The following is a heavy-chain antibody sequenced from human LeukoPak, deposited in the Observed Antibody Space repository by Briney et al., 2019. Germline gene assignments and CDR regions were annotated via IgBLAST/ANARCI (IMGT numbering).Heavy chain of an antibody. V-gene: IGHV4-61*08. CDR2: IYYSGST. CDR1: GGSISSGGYY. Sequence: SETLSLTCTVSGGSISSGGYYWSWIRQHPGKGLEWIGYIYYSGSTNYNPSLKSRITISLDTSKNQFSLKLTSVTAADTAVHYCARRPVRGLYYFDHWGQGTLVTVSS. CDR3: ARRPVRGLYYFDH. J-gene: IGHJ4*02. D-gene: IGHD3/OR15-3a*01.